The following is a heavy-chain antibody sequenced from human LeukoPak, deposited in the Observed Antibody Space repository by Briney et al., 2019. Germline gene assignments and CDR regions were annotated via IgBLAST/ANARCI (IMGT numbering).Heavy chain of an antibody. CDR1: GFTFSSYA. J-gene: IGHJ4*02. V-gene: IGHV3-23*01. D-gene: IGHD2-15*01. CDR2: ISARGDKT. CDR3: AKDAARGSVTWLDY. Sequence: GGSLRLSCAASGFTFSSYAMTWVRQAPGKGLEWVSCISARGDKTYYADSLKGRFTVSRDKSKNTLYLQMNSLRAEDTAVYYCAKDAARGSVTWLDYWGQGTLVTVSS.